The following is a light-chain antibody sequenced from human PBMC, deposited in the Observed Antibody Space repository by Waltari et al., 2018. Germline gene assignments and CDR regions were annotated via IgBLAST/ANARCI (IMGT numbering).Light chain of an antibody. CDR1: QSVSNY. J-gene: IGKJ1*01. V-gene: IGKV3-11*01. CDR3: QQRNNWG. CDR2: DAS. Sequence: EIVLTQSPATLSLSPGERPTLSCRASQSVSNYLAWYQQKPGQAPRLLIYDASNRAAGIPDRFSGSGSGTDFTLTISSLEPEDFAVYYCQQRNNWGFGQVTKVEIK.